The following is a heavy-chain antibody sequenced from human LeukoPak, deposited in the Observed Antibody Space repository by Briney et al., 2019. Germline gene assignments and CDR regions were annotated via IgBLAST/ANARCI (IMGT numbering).Heavy chain of an antibody. CDR1: GGTFSSYA. J-gene: IGHJ4*02. Sequence: SVKVSCKASGGTFSSYAISWVRQAPGQGLEWMGRIIPILGIANYAQKFQGRVTITADKSTSTAYMGLSSLRSEDTAVYYCAREEGPFDYWGQGTLVTVSS. CDR3: AREEGPFDY. V-gene: IGHV1-69*04. CDR2: IIPILGIA.